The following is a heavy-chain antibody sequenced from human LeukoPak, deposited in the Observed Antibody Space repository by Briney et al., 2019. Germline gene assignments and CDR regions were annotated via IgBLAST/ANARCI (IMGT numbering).Heavy chain of an antibody. J-gene: IGHJ5*02. CDR1: GFTFSSYA. Sequence: PGGSLRLSCAASGFTFSSYAMSWVGQAPGKGLEWVSAISGSGGSTYYANSVKGRFTISRDNSKNTLYLQMNSLRAEDTAVYYCSRIAVADPNWFDPWGQGTLVTVSS. D-gene: IGHD6-19*01. V-gene: IGHV3-23*01. CDR2: ISGSGGST. CDR3: SRIAVADPNWFDP.